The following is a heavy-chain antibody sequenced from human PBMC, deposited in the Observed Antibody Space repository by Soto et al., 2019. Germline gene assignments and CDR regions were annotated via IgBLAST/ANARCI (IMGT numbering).Heavy chain of an antibody. D-gene: IGHD3-3*01. Sequence: QVQLVQSGAEVKKPGSSVKVSCKASGGTFSSYTISWVRQAPGQGLEWMGRIIPILGIANYEQKFQGGVTITAEKSPGRAYMDLRSLRSEEAAVYYYASDPTYYDFGSGKKGGAFDIWGQGTMVTFSS. CDR2: IIPILGIA. J-gene: IGHJ3*02. CDR3: ASDPTYYDFGSGKKGGAFDI. CDR1: GGTFSSYT. V-gene: IGHV1-69*02.